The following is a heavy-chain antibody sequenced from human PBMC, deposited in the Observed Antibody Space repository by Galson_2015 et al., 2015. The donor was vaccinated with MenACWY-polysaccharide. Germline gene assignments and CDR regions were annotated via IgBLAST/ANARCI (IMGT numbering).Heavy chain of an antibody. CDR3: AKWDYYDSSGYYSLVIDY. V-gene: IGHV3-23*01. CDR2: ISGSGGST. Sequence: SLRLSCAASGFTFSSYAMSWVRQAPGKGLEWVSAISGSGGSTYYADSVKGRFTISRDNSKNTLYLQMNSLRAEDTAVYYCAKWDYYDSSGYYSLVIDYWGQGTLVTVPS. CDR1: GFTFSSYA. D-gene: IGHD3-22*01. J-gene: IGHJ4*02.